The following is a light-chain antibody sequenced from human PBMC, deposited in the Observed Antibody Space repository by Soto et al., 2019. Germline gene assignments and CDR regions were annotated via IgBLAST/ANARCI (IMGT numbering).Light chain of an antibody. Sequence: DIQMSQTPSTVSASVGDRVTITFRASQSINNWLAWYQQKAGKAPNLLIYKASRLESGVPSRFSGSGSETEFTLTISGLQPGDSATYYCQQYNSYSPTIGQGTQVDIK. CDR2: KAS. CDR1: QSINNW. J-gene: IGKJ1*01. CDR3: QQYNSYSPT. V-gene: IGKV1-5*03.